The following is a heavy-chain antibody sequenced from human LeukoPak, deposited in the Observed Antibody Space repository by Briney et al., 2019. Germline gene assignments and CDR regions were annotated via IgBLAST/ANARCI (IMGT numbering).Heavy chain of an antibody. V-gene: IGHV3-48*02. J-gene: IGHJ4*02. Sequence: GGSLRLSCAASGLTFSSYSMNWVRQAPGKGLEWVSYISSSSSTIYYADSVKGRFTISRDNAKNSLYLQMNSLRDEDTAVYYCSRAPSPDCGGDCYSDFWGQGILVTVSS. CDR1: GLTFSSYS. CDR3: SRAPSPDCGGDCYSDF. CDR2: ISSSSSTI. D-gene: IGHD2-21*02.